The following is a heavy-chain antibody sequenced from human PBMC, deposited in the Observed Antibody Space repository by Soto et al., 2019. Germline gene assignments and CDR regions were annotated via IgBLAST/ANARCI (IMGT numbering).Heavy chain of an antibody. D-gene: IGHD2-15*01. CDR2: IYYSGST. Sequence: SETLSLTCTVSGGSISSYYWSWIRQPPGKGLEWIGYIYYSGSTNYNPSLKSRVTISVDTSKNQFSLKLSSVTAADTAVYYCASTRYCSGGSCYDKGNWFDPWGQGTLVTVSS. CDR3: ASTRYCSGGSCYDKGNWFDP. CDR1: GGSISSYY. V-gene: IGHV4-59*08. J-gene: IGHJ5*02.